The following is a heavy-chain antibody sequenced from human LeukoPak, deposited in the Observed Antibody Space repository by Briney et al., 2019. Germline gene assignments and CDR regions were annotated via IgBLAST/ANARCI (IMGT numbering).Heavy chain of an antibody. CDR3: ARLHSYYYYMDV. Sequence: SETLSLTCTVSGGSISSGSYYWSWIRQPAGKGLEWIGRIYTSGSTNYNPSLKSRVTISVDTSKNQFSLKLSSVTAADTAVYYCARLHSYYYYMDVWGKGTTVTVSS. CDR2: IYTSGST. CDR1: GGSISSGSYY. J-gene: IGHJ6*03. V-gene: IGHV4-61*02.